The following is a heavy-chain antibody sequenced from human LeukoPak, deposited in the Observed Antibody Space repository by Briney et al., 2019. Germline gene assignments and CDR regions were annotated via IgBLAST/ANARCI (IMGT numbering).Heavy chain of an antibody. V-gene: IGHV1-2*02. J-gene: IGHJ4*02. CDR2: INPNSGGT. D-gene: IGHD6-19*01. Sequence: ASVKVSCKASGYTFTGYYMHWVRQAPGQGLEWMGWINPNSGGTDYAQKFQGRVTMTRDTSISTAYMELSRLRSDDTAVYYCAKGDTNSRYSSGHNWAQGKLVTVSS. CDR1: GYTFTGYY. CDR3: AKGDTNSRYSSGHN.